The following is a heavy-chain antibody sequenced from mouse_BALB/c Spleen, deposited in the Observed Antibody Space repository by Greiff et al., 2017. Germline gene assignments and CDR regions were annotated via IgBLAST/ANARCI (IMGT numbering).Heavy chain of an antibody. J-gene: IGHJ2*01. Sequence: VQLQQSGAELVRPGSSVKISCKASGYAFSSYWMNWVKQRPGQGLEWIGQIYPGDGDTNYNGKFKGKATLTADKSSSTAYMQLSSLTSEDSAVYFCITTAPYYFDYWGQGTTLTVSS. V-gene: IGHV1-80*01. CDR3: ITTAPYYFDY. CDR2: IYPGDGDT. CDR1: GYAFSSYW. D-gene: IGHD1-2*01.